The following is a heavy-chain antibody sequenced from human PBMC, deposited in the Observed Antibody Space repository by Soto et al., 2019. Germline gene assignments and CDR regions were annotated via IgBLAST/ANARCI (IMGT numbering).Heavy chain of an antibody. Sequence: EVQLLESGGGLVQPGGSLRLSCAASGFTLSTYGMTWVRQAPGKGLEWVSVITGTGGNTYYVESVKGRFTVSRDNSKNMLYLQVNSLRAEDTAVYYCARIRGYYYGLDVWGQGTTVTVSS. CDR3: ARIRGYYYGLDV. J-gene: IGHJ6*02. V-gene: IGHV3-23*01. CDR2: ITGTGGNT. CDR1: GFTLSTYG.